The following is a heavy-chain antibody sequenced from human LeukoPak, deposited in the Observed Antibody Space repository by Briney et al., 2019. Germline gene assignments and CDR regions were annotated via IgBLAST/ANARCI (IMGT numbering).Heavy chain of an antibody. J-gene: IGHJ4*02. V-gene: IGHV4-61*02. CDR3: ARDSVPGYSSSDY. CDR2: IYTSGST. Sequence: SQTLSLTCTVSGGSISSGSYYWSWIRQPAGKGLEWIGRIYTSGSTNYNPSLKSRVTISVDTSKNQFSLMLSSVTAADTAVYYCARDSVPGYSSSDYWGQGTLVTVSS. CDR1: GGSISSGSYY. D-gene: IGHD6-13*01.